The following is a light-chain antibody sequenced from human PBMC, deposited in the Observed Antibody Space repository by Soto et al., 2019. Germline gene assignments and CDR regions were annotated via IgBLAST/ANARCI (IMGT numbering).Light chain of an antibody. CDR3: QQSYSFPWT. CDR2: AAS. CDR1: QSISSS. V-gene: IGKV1-39*01. J-gene: IGKJ1*01. Sequence: DIQMTQSPSSLSASVGDRVTITCRVSQSISSSLNWYQQKPGKAPRLLIYAASSLQSGVPSRFSGSGSGTDFTLSITSLQPEDFATYYCQQSYSFPWTFGQGTKVEIK.